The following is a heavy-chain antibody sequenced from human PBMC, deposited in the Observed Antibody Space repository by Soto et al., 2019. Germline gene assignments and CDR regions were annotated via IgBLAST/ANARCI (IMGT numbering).Heavy chain of an antibody. CDR1: GYTFNYYG. CDR2: ISAHNGDT. V-gene: IGHV1-18*04. D-gene: IGHD3-22*01. Sequence: ASVKVSCKASGYTFNYYGISWVRRAPGQGLEWVGWISAHNGDTKYAQNLQGRLTLTTDTSTSTAYMELTSLTSDDTAVYYCARDWSRYFDSSGLMWFYWGQGPLVTVSS. CDR3: ARDWSRYFDSSGLMWFY. J-gene: IGHJ4*02.